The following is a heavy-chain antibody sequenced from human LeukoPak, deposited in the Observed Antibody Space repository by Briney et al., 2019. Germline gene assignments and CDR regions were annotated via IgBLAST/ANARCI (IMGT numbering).Heavy chain of an antibody. CDR2: INHSGST. CDR3: ARPSEGTDY. J-gene: IGHJ4*02. D-gene: IGHD1-14*01. Sequence: SETLSLTCAAYGGSFSGYYWSWIRQPPGKGLEWIGEINHSGSTNYNPSLKSRVNISVDTSKNQFSLKLSSVTAADTAVYYCARPSEGTDYWGQGTLVTVSS. CDR1: GGSFSGYY. V-gene: IGHV4-34*01.